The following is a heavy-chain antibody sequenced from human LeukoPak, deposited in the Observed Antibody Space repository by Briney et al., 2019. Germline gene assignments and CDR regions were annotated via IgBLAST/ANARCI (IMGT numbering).Heavy chain of an antibody. Sequence: SETLSLTCTVSGGSISSYYWSWIRQPPGKGLEWIGEINHSGSTNYNPSLKSRVTISVDTSKNQFSLKLSSVTAADTAVYYCARGDYYYYYGMDVWGQGTTVTVSS. J-gene: IGHJ6*02. CDR1: GGSISSYY. CDR2: INHSGST. CDR3: ARGDYYYYYGMDV. V-gene: IGHV4-34*01.